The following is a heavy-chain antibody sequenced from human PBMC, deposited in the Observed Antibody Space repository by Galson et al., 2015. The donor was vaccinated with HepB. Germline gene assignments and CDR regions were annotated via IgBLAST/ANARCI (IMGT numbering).Heavy chain of an antibody. CDR3: AREGYGHQDHDW. CDR2: ISIRTTYM. D-gene: IGHD5-18*01. V-gene: IGHV3-21*01. Sequence: SLRLSCAASGFIFSSYSMNWVRQAPGKGLEWVSSISIRTTYMFYADSVKGRFTISRDNTKNSLYLQMNSLRADDTAVYYCAREGYGHQDHDWWGQGTLVTVSS. CDR1: GFIFSSYS. J-gene: IGHJ4*02.